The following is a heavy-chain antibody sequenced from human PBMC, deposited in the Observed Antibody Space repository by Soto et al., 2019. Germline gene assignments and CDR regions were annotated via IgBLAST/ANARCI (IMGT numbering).Heavy chain of an antibody. CDR2: IIPIFGTA. J-gene: IGHJ5*02. CDR3: ARDSSILTTVTTPWFDP. D-gene: IGHD4-17*01. V-gene: IGHV1-69*06. Sequence: SVKVSCKASGGTFSSYAISWVRQAPGQGLEWMGGIIPIFGTANYAQKFQGRVTITADKSTSTAYMELSSLRSEDTAVYYCARDSSILTTVTTPWFDPWGQGTLVTVSS. CDR1: GGTFSSYA.